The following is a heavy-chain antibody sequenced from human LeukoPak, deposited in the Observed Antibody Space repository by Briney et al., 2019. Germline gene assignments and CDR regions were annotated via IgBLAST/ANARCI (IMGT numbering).Heavy chain of an antibody. CDR3: AKVLGKGKNYYYGMDV. D-gene: IGHD7-27*01. CDR2: ISWNSGSI. V-gene: IGHV3-9*01. CDR1: GFTFDDYA. J-gene: IGHJ6*02. Sequence: GGSLRLSCAASGFTFDDYAMHWDRQAPGKGLEWVSGISWNSGSIGYADSVKGRFTISRDNAKNSLYLQMNSLRAEDTALYYCAKVLGKGKNYYYGMDVWGQGTTVTVSS.